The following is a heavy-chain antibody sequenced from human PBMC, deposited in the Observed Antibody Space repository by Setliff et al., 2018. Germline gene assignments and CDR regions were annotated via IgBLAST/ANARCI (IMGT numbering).Heavy chain of an antibody. CDR1: RFTFSGSP. D-gene: IGHD2-15*01. CDR2: ISFDGSNK. Sequence: LRLSCAASRFTFSGSPMHWVRQAPGKGLEWVAVISFDGSNKYYADSVKGRFTISRDSSRNTLYLPMNSLRAEDTAVYYCASSGGNWHFDLWGRGTLVTVSS. V-gene: IGHV3-30*04. CDR3: ASSGGNWHFDL. J-gene: IGHJ2*01.